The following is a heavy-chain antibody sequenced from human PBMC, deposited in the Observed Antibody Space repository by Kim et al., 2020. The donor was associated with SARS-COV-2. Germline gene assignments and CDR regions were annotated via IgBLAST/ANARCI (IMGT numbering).Heavy chain of an antibody. CDR1: GYTFTSHA. CDR3: AVLRLGELSLYGDAFDI. Sequence: ASVKVSCKASGYTFTSHAMNWVRQAPGQGLEWMGWINTNTGNPTYAQGFTGRFVFSLDTSVSTAYLQISSLKAEDTAVYYCAVLRLGELSLYGDAFDIWGQGTMVTVSS. J-gene: IGHJ3*02. V-gene: IGHV7-4-1*02. D-gene: IGHD3-16*02. CDR2: INTNTGNP.